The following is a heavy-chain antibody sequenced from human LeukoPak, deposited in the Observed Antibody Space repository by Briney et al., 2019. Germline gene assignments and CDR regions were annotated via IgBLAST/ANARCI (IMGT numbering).Heavy chain of an antibody. CDR2: ISGSGGST. J-gene: IGHJ4*02. CDR1: GFTFSSYA. V-gene: IGHV3-23*01. D-gene: IGHD3-9*01. Sequence: GGSLRLSCAASGFTFSSYAMSWVRQAPGKGLEWVSAISGSGGSTYYADSVKGRFTISRDNSKNTLYLQMNSLRAEDTAVYYCAKGGNYDILTGYYCSDYWGQGTLVTVSS. CDR3: AKGGNYDILTGYYCSDY.